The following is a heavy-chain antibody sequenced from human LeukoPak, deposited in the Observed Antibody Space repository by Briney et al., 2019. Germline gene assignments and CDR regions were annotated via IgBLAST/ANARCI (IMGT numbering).Heavy chain of an antibody. CDR2: IYPGDSDT. D-gene: IGHD1-1*01. Sequence: GESLKISCKGSGYRFTSHWIGWVRQMPGKGLEWMGIIYPGDSDTRYSPSFQGQVTISAVKSISTAYLQWSSLKASDTAMYYCARLLTKAFDIWGQGTMVSVSS. J-gene: IGHJ3*02. CDR3: ARLLTKAFDI. CDR1: GYRFTSHW. V-gene: IGHV5-51*01.